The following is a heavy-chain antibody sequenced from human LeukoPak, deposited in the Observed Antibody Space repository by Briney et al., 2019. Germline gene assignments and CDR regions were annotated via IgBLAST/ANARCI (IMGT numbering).Heavy chain of an antibody. CDR2: ISGSGGST. D-gene: IGHD2-15*01. V-gene: IGHV3-23*01. Sequence: GGSLRLSCAASGFTFSNYGMSWVRQAPGKGLEWVSVISGSGGSTYYADSVKGRFTISRDNSKNTLYLQMNYLRAEDTAVYYCAKIAGAYCSGGSCEVDYWGQGTLVTVSS. CDR1: GFTFSNYG. CDR3: AKIAGAYCSGGSCEVDY. J-gene: IGHJ4*02.